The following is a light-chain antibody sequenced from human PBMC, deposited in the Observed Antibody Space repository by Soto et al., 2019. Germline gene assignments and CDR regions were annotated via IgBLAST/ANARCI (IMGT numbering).Light chain of an antibody. CDR3: QQRSNWPPIT. J-gene: IGKJ5*01. V-gene: IGKV3-11*01. CDR1: QSVSSN. Sequence: LVRTQSPATLSVSPGERATVSCSSSQSVSSNLAWYQPKPGQAPRLLIYDASNRATGIPARFSGSGSGTDFTLTISSLEPEDFAVYYCQQRSNWPPITFGQGTRLEIK. CDR2: DAS.